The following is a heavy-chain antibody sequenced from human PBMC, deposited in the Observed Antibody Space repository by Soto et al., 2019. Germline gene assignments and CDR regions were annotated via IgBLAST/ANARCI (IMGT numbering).Heavy chain of an antibody. V-gene: IGHV4-30-4*01. CDR3: ARAPPWNYGFDP. CDR2: IYYSGST. J-gene: IGHJ5*02. Sequence: QVQLQESGPGLVKPSQTLSLTCTVSGGSISSGDYYWSWIRQPPGKCLEWIGYIYYSGSTYYNPSLKSRVTISIDTSKNQFSLKLSSVTAADTAVYYCARAPPWNYGFDPWGQGTLVTVSS. CDR1: GGSISSGDYY. D-gene: IGHD1-7*01.